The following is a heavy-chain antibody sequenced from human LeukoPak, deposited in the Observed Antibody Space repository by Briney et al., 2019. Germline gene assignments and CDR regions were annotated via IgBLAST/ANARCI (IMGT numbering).Heavy chain of an antibody. J-gene: IGHJ5*02. Sequence: PGGSLRLSCAASGFTFSSYAMSWVRQAPGKGLEWVSAISGSGGSTYYADSVKGRFTISRDNSKNTLYLQMNSLRAEDMAVYYCAKGAHSSGYYYSNWFDPWGQGTLVTVSS. CDR3: AKGAHSSGYYYSNWFDP. V-gene: IGHV3-23*01. CDR2: ISGSGGST. CDR1: GFTFSSYA. D-gene: IGHD3-22*01.